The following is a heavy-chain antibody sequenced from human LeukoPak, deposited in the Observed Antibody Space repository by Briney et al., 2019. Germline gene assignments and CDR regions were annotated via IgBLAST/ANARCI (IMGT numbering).Heavy chain of an antibody. V-gene: IGHV3-23*01. CDR3: AKANFDWRYYYYGMDV. J-gene: IGHJ6*02. Sequence: GGSLRLSCAASGLTFSSYAMSWVRQAPGKGLEWVSAISGSGGSTYYADSVKGRFTISRDNSKNTLYLQMNSLRAEDTAVYYCAKANFDWRYYYYGMDVWGQGTTVTVSS. CDR1: GLTFSSYA. D-gene: IGHD3-9*01. CDR2: ISGSGGST.